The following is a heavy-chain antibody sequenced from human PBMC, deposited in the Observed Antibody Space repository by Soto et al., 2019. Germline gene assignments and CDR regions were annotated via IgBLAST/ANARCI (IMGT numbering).Heavy chain of an antibody. J-gene: IGHJ4*02. CDR2: ITHTGST. Sequence: PSETLSLTCAVYGGSFSGYYWTWIRQPPGKGLEWIGGITHTGSTNYSPSLKSRITFSLDTSKDQFSLKLNSVTAADTAIYFCARGYSFGLLGYYFDYWSQGAPVTSPQ. V-gene: IGHV4-34*01. CDR3: ARGYSFGLLGYYFDY. D-gene: IGHD5-18*01. CDR1: GGSFSGYY.